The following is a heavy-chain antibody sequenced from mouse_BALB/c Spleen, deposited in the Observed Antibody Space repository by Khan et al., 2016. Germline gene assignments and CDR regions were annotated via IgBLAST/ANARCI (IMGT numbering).Heavy chain of an antibody. D-gene: IGHD1-1*01. CDR1: GYTFTNYG. CDR3: ARRDYYGSSWDY. Sequence: QVQLQQSGPELKKPGETVKISCKASGYTFTNYGMNWVKQAPGKGLKWMGWINTYTGEPTYADDFKGRFAFFLETSASTAYLQINNLKNEDTATYFCARRDYYGSSWDYWGQGTTLTVSS. CDR2: INTYTGEP. V-gene: IGHV9-3-1*01. J-gene: IGHJ2*01.